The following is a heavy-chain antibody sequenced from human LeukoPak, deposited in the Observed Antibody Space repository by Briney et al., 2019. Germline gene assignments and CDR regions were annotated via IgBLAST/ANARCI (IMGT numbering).Heavy chain of an antibody. CDR1: AFTFTSYG. D-gene: IGHD1-1*01. J-gene: IGHJ4*02. Sequence: GGSLRLSCAVSAFTFTSYGMHWVRQAPGKGLEWVAFIRYDGSKQYYIDSVKGRFTVSRDNSKYTLYLQMNNLRAEDTAVYYCAKDLWTKQNAPGYFDYWGQGTLVTVSS. CDR2: IRYDGSKQ. V-gene: IGHV3-30*02. CDR3: AKDLWTKQNAPGYFDY.